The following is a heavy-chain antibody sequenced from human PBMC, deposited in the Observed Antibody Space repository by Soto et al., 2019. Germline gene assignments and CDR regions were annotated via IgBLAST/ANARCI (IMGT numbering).Heavy chain of an antibody. V-gene: IGHV4-61*01. CDR3: AREPIVASSFDY. CDR2: IYSSGST. Sequence: SETLSLTCTVSGGSVSGGSYYWTWIRQPPGKGLEWIGYIYSSGSTNYNPSLKSRVTISVDTAKNQFSLRLTSVTAADTAMYFCAREPIVASSFDYRGQGTLGTVSS. CDR1: GGSVSGGSYY. D-gene: IGHD6-13*01. J-gene: IGHJ4*02.